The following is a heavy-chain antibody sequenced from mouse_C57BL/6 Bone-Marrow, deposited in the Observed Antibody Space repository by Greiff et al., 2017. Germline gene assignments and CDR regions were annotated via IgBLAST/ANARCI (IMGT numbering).Heavy chain of an antibody. CDR3: ARRGHNCDRYDY. D-gene: IGHD4-1*01. J-gene: IGHJ2*01. Sequence: DVKLVESGGGLVKPGGSLKLSCAASGFTFSDYGMHWVRQAPEKGLEWVAYISSGSSTIYYADTVKGRYTISRDNATNTLFLQMTSLRSEDTAMEYCARRGHNCDRYDYWGQGTTLTVSS. CDR2: ISSGSSTI. CDR1: GFTFSDYG. V-gene: IGHV5-17*01.